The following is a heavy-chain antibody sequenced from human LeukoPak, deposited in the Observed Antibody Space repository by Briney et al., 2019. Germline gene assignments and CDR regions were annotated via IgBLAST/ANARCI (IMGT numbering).Heavy chain of an antibody. V-gene: IGHV4-30-4*08. D-gene: IGHD3-22*01. CDR1: GGSISSGDYY. CDR3: ADSSGYHDAFDI. CDR2: IYYSGST. Sequence: PSQTLSLTCTVSGGSISSGDYYWSWIRQPPGKGLEWIGYIYYSGSTYYNPSLKSRVTISVDTSKNQFSLKLSSVTAADTAVHYCADSSGYHDAFDIWGQGTMVTVSS. J-gene: IGHJ3*02.